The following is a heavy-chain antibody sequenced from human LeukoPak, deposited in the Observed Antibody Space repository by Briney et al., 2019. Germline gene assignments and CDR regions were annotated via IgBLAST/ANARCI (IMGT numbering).Heavy chain of an antibody. CDR2: ISSSSSYI. D-gene: IGHD6-6*01. J-gene: IGHJ4*02. Sequence: NPGGSLRLSCAASGFTFSSYSMNWVRQAPGKGVEWVSSISSSSSYIYYEDSGKGRFTISRDKGKKSMYMQMNRQRAEDTAVYYCARNFPGSSSSPDWGQGTLVTVSS. CDR3: ARNFPGSSSSPD. CDR1: GFTFSSYS. V-gene: IGHV3-21*01.